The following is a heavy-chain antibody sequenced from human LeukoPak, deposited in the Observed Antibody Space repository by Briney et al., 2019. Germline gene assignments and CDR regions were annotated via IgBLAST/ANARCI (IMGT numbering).Heavy chain of an antibody. J-gene: IGHJ4*02. D-gene: IGHD1-1*01. V-gene: IGHV3-7*01. CDR1: EFIFNRSW. CDR3: AIWTSGNY. CDR2: MDPSGSHK. Sequence: GGSLRLSCAASEFIFNRSWMNWGRQAPGKGLEWVANMDPSGSHKRYVDSVKGRFTISKDNPGTTLYLDMYGLRAEDTALYYCAIWTSGNYWGQGTLVTVSS.